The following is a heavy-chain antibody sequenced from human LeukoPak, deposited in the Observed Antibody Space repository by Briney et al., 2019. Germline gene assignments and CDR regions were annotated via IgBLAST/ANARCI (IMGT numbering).Heavy chain of an antibody. CDR1: GGSVSSGSYY. V-gene: IGHV4-61*01. J-gene: IGHJ4*02. CDR3: ARLYCSRTSCYYTN. D-gene: IGHD2-2*01. Sequence: PSETLSLTCTVSGGSVSSGSYYWSWIRQLPGKGLEWIGYIYYSGSTSYNPSLKSRVTISVDTSKNQFSLKLSSVTAADTAVYYCARLYCSRTSCYYTNWGQGTLVTVSS. CDR2: IYYSGST.